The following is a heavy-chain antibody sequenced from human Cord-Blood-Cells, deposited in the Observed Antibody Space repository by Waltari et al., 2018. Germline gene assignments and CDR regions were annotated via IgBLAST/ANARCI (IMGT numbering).Heavy chain of an antibody. Sequence: QVQLVQSGAEVKKPGASVKVSCKASGYTFTGYYMHWVRQAPGQGLEWMGWINPNSGGTNYAQKFQGWVTRTRDTSISTAYMELSRLRSDDTAVYYCARGVPTGTTAVVISGGMDVWGQGTTVTVSS. V-gene: IGHV1-2*04. D-gene: IGHD1-1*01. CDR3: ARGVPTGTTAVVISGGMDV. CDR2: INPNSGGT. CDR1: GYTFTGYY. J-gene: IGHJ6*02.